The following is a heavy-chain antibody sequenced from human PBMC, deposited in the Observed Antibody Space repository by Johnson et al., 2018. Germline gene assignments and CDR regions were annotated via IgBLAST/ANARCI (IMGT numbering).Heavy chain of an antibody. V-gene: IGHV3-21*01. CDR2: ISSSSSYI. CDR3: AREGGYSYHYYYYYRDV. J-gene: IGHJ6*03. D-gene: IGHD5-18*01. CDR1: GFTFSSYS. Sequence: VQLVQSGGGLVKPGGSLRLSCAASGFTFSSYSMNWVRQAPGKGLEWVSSISSSSSYIYSADSVKGRFTISRDNAKNSLYLQMNSLRAEDTAGYYCAREGGYSYHYYYYYRDVWGKGTTVTVSS.